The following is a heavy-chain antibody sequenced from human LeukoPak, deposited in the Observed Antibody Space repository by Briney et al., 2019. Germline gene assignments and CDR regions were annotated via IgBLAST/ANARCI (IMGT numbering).Heavy chain of an antibody. Sequence: TGGSLRLSCAASGFTFINTWMNWVRQAPGKGREWVGRIQSKTDGGTTEYAAPVKGRFTISRDDSKTTLYLQMNSLKTEDTAVYYCATLTVRGVINIWGQGTLVTVSS. V-gene: IGHV3-15*01. D-gene: IGHD3-10*01. CDR2: IQSKTDGGTT. CDR3: ATLTVRGVINI. CDR1: GFTFINTW. J-gene: IGHJ4*02.